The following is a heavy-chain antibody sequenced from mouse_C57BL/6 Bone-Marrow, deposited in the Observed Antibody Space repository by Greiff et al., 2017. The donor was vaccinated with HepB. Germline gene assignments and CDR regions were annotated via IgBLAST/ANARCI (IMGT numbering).Heavy chain of an antibody. D-gene: IGHD2-4*01. CDR3: ARGITTGRRSGFAY. V-gene: IGHV1-55*01. CDR1: GYTFTSYW. J-gene: IGHJ3*01. Sequence: QVQLQQPGAELVKPGASVKMSCKASGYTFTSYWITWVKQRPGQGLEWIGDIYPGSGSTNYNEKFKSKATLTVDTSSSTAYMQLSSLTSEDSAVYYCARGITTGRRSGFAYWGQGTLVTVSA. CDR2: IYPGSGST.